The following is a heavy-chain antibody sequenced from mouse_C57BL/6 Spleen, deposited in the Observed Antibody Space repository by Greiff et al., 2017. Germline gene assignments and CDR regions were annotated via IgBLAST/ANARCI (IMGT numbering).Heavy chain of an antibody. CDR3: ARGNYDRVFDY. CDR2: INYDGSST. J-gene: IGHJ2*01. CDR1: GFTFSDYY. Sequence: EVQVVESEGGLVQPGSSMKLSCTASGFTFSDYYMAWVRQVPEKGLEWVANINYDGSSTYYLDSLKSRFIISRDNAKNILYLQMSSLKSEDTATYYCARGNYDRVFDYWGQGTTLTVSS. D-gene: IGHD2-4*01. V-gene: IGHV5-16*01.